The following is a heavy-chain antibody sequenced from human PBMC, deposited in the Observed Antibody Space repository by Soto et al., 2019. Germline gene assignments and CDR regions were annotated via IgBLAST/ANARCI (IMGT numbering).Heavy chain of an antibody. V-gene: IGHV3-30-3*01. CDR2: ISYDGST. CDR1: GFTFSSYA. J-gene: IGHJ4*02. Sequence: PXESLQLSCAASGFTFSSYAMHWVRQAPGKGLEWVAVISYDGSTYYADSVKGRFTISRDNSKNTLYLQMNSLRAEDTAVYYCAKARWLQLEAYFDYWGQGTLVTVSS. D-gene: IGHD5-12*01. CDR3: AKARWLQLEAYFDY.